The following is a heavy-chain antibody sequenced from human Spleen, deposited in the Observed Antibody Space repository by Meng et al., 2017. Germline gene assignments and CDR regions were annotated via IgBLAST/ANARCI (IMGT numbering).Heavy chain of an antibody. V-gene: IGHV2-5*05. CDR3: AHTDGDPDAFDY. CDR1: GFSLSTSGVG. Sequence: QITLKESGPTLVKPTQPLTLTCTFSGFSLSTSGVGVGWIRQPPGKALEWLALIYWDDDKRYGPSLKSRLTITKDTSKNQVVLIMTNMDHVDTATYYCAHTDGDPDAFDYWGQGTLVTVSS. D-gene: IGHD4-17*01. J-gene: IGHJ4*02. CDR2: IYWDDDK.